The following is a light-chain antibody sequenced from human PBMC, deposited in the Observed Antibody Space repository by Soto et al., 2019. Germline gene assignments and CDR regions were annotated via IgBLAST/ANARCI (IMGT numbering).Light chain of an antibody. J-gene: IGKJ5*01. V-gene: IGKV3-20*01. CDR2: GAS. Sequence: EIVLTQSPGTLSLSPGERATLSCRASQSVSSSYLAWYQQKPGQAPRLLIYGASSRATGIPVRFSGSGSGTDFTLTVSRLEPEDFAVYYCQQYDSSPTFGQGTRLEMK. CDR1: QSVSSSY. CDR3: QQYDSSPT.